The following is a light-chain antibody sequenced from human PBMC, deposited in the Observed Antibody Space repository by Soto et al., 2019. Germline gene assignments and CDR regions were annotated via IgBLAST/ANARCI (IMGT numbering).Light chain of an antibody. CDR1: QYISSN. CDR2: DAT. V-gene: IGKV3D-15*01. J-gene: IGKJ4*01. CDR3: QQYHDWPPLT. Sequence: DILMTQSPATLSESPGERVTLSCRASQYISSNLVWYQQKPGQPPRLLIYDATSRATGIPSRFSGSGSGTDFTLTVISLHSEDFGVYFWQQYHDWPPLTFGGGTKVEVK.